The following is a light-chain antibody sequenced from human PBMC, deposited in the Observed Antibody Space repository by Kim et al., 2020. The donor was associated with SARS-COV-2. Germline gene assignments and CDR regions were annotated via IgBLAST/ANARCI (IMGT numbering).Light chain of an antibody. CDR2: GKD. V-gene: IGLV3-19*01. CDR1: SLRTYF. Sequence: SSELTQDPVVSVALGQTVRITCQGDSLRTYFASWYQRKPGQAPVLVIYGKDNRPSGIPDRFSGSSSGDSASLTITGAQAEDEADYYCNSRDSSDNPVVFGGGTQLPVL. CDR3: NSRDSSDNPVV. J-gene: IGLJ2*01.